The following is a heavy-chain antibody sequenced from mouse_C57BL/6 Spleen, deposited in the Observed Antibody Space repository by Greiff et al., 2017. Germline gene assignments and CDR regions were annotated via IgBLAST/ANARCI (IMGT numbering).Heavy chain of an antibody. Sequence: QVQLQQSGAELVRPGASVKLSCKASGYTFTDYEMHWVKQTPVHGLEWIGAIDPETGGTAYNQKFKGKAILTADKSSSTAYMELRSLTSEDSAVYYCTRFAQAHYFDYWGQGTTLTVSS. CDR1: GYTFTDYE. J-gene: IGHJ2*01. CDR3: TRFAQAHYFDY. D-gene: IGHD3-2*02. CDR2: IDPETGGT. V-gene: IGHV1-15*01.